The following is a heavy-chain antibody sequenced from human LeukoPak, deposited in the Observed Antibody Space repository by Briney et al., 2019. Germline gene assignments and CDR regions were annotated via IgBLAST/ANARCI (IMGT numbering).Heavy chain of an antibody. D-gene: IGHD1-26*01. J-gene: IGHJ4*02. CDR3: ARGEGIFDY. CDR2: IYYSGST. V-gene: IGHV4-31*03. CDR1: GGSISSGGYC. Sequence: SQTLSLTCTVSGGSISSGGYCWGWIRQHPGEGLEWIGYIYYSGSTYYNPSLKSRVTISVDTSKNQFSLKLSSVTAADTAVYYCARGEGIFDYWGQGTLVTVSS.